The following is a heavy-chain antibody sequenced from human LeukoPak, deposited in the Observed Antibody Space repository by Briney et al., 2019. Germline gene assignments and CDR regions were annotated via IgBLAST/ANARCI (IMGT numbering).Heavy chain of an antibody. Sequence: GESLQISCKGSGYHFTSYWIGWARQMPGKGLEWMGIIYPGDSDTRYSPSFQGQVTISADKSISTAYLQWSSLRASDTATYYCARHYCSSTSCYGPLGAPFDYWGQGTLVTVSS. CDR2: IYPGDSDT. V-gene: IGHV5-51*01. CDR3: ARHYCSSTSCYGPLGAPFDY. D-gene: IGHD2-2*01. CDR1: GYHFTSYW. J-gene: IGHJ4*02.